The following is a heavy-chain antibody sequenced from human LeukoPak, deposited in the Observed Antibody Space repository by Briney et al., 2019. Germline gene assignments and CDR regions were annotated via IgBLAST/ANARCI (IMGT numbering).Heavy chain of an antibody. Sequence: PGGSLRLSCAASGFTFSSYSMHWVRQAPGKGLEWVSSISSSSSDIYYADSVKGRFTISRDNAKNSLYLQMNSLRAEDTAVYYCARLTTVVTDNFDYWGQGTLVTVSS. D-gene: IGHD4-23*01. V-gene: IGHV3-21*01. CDR2: ISSSSSDI. CDR1: GFTFSSYS. CDR3: ARLTTVVTDNFDY. J-gene: IGHJ4*02.